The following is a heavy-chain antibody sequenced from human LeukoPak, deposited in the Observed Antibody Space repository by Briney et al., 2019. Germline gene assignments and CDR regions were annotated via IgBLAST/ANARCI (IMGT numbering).Heavy chain of an antibody. D-gene: IGHD2-2*02. Sequence: ASVKVSCKASGYTFTDYYIHWVRQAPGQGLEWMGWINSNSGGKNYAQKFQGRVTMTRDSYITTAYMELSRLRSDDTAVYYCARDGTYCSSTSCYNAFDIWGQGTMVTVSS. J-gene: IGHJ3*02. V-gene: IGHV1-2*02. CDR1: GYTFTDYY. CDR2: INSNSGGK. CDR3: ARDGTYCSSTSCYNAFDI.